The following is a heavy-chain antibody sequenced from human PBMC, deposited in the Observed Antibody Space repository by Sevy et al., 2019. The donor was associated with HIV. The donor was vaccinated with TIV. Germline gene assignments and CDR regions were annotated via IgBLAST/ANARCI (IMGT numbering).Heavy chain of an antibody. CDR3: AXFXGYCSXGRXSIIDX. D-gene: IGHD2-15*01. J-gene: IGHJ4*02. Sequence: GGSLRLSCAXSXFXLSDHAVSWVRQTPGKGLEWLAVISYNGRNQYYADSVKGRFTISKDDSKNTLYLQLNSLRAEDTAVXYXAXFXGYCSXGRXSIIDXXXXGTLVTVSS. CDR1: XFXLSDHA. V-gene: IGHV3-30*04. CDR2: ISYNGRNQ.